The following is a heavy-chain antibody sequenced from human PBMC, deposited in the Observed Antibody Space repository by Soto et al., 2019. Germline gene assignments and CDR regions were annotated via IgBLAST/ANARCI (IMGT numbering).Heavy chain of an antibody. CDR1: GFTFSYHA. CDR2: ISYDGDNK. J-gene: IGHJ6*02. Sequence: QVQLVESGGGVVQPGRSLRLSCAASGFTFSYHALNWVRQAPGKGLEWVAAISYDGDNKYIAESVKGRFTISRDNSKNTVSLQMNSLRTEDTAMYFCARGTTTSAFSAMDVWGQGTTVTVSS. CDR3: ARGTTTSAFSAMDV. D-gene: IGHD1-1*01. V-gene: IGHV3-30-3*01.